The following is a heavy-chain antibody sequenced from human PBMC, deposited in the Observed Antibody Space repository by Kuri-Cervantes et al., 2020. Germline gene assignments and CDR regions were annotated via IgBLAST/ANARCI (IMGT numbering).Heavy chain of an antibody. CDR2: IYHNGDT. V-gene: IGHV4-38-2*01. J-gene: IGHJ4*02. CDR3: ARHGGQRWPFDY. D-gene: IGHD3-16*01. CDR1: DGSFSDYY. Sequence: SQTLSLTCAVYDGSFSDYYWGCIRQSPGKGLEYIGSIYHNGDTYYSPSLKSRVTISMDTSKNQFSLKLSSVTAADTAIYYCARHGGQRWPFDYWGQGSLVTVSS.